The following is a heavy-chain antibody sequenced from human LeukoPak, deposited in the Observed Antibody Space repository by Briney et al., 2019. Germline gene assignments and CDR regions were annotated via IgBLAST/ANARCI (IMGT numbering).Heavy chain of an antibody. Sequence: PGGSLRLSCAASGFTFSSYSMNWVRQAPGKGLEWVSSISSSSSYIYYADSVKGRFTISRDNAKNSLYLQMNSLRAEDTAVYYCAILVSGSYNPSDSWGQGTLVTVSS. D-gene: IGHD1-26*01. V-gene: IGHV3-21*01. J-gene: IGHJ4*02. CDR3: AILVSGSYNPSDS. CDR2: ISSSSSYI. CDR1: GFTFSSYS.